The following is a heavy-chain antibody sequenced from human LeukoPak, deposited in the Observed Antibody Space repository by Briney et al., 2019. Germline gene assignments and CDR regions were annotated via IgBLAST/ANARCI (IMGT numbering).Heavy chain of an antibody. V-gene: IGHV3-23*01. CDR1: GFTFSSYA. J-gene: IGHJ3*02. D-gene: IGHD6-6*01. CDR2: ISGSGGTT. CDR3: ARYSSSSVRDAFDI. Sequence: GGSLRLSCAASGFTFSSYAMSWVRQAPGKGLEWVSTISGSGGTTYYADSVKGRFTISSENSKNTLYLQMNGLRADDTAIYYCARYSSSSVRDAFDIWGQGTLVTVSS.